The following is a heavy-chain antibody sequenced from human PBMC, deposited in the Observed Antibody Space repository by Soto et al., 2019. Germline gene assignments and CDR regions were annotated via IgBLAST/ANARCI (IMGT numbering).Heavy chain of an antibody. CDR1: GFTFSSYG. CDR2: VWYDGSNK. Sequence: QVQLVESGGGVVQPGRSLRLSCAASGFTFSSYGMHWVRQAPGRGLEWVAVVWYDGSNKYYADSVKGRFTISGDNAKNTLYLQMNGLRAEDTAVYYCARVGLPYRSSRPHAFDIWGQVTMGTVSS. D-gene: IGHD6-13*01. J-gene: IGHJ3*02. CDR3: ARVGLPYRSSRPHAFDI. V-gene: IGHV3-33*01.